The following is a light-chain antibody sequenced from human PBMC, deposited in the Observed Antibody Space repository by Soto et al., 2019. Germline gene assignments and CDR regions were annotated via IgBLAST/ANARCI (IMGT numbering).Light chain of an antibody. Sequence: DIQMTQSPSSLSASVGDRVTITCRASQGIDTYLAWYQQKPGQVPKLLIYAASTLQSGVPSRFSGSGSGTDFTLTISSLQSEDVATYFCQKYTSAHFTFGTGTKVDIK. CDR3: QKYTSAHFT. CDR2: AAS. J-gene: IGKJ3*01. CDR1: QGIDTY. V-gene: IGKV1-27*01.